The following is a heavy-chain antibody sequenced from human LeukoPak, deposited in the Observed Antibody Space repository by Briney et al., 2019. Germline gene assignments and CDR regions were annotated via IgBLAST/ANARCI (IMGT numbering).Heavy chain of an antibody. CDR2: INSDGSST. V-gene: IGHV3-74*01. CDR1: GFTFSSYW. CDR3: AREPDYDFWSGYAYYFDC. D-gene: IGHD3-3*01. J-gene: IGHJ4*02. Sequence: GGSLRLSCAASGFTFSSYWMHWVRQAPGKGLVWVSRINSDGSSTSYADSVKGRFTISRDNAKNTLYLQMNSLRAEDTAVYYCAREPDYDFWSGYAYYFDCWGQGTLVTVSS.